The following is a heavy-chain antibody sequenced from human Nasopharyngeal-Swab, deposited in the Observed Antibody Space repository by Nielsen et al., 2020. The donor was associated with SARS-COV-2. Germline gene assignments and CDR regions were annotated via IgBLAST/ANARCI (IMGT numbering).Heavy chain of an antibody. V-gene: IGHV3-9*03. Sequence: SLSLSCAASGFTFDDYGMHWVRQAPGPGKEWVSGINWDGLTIGYADTVKGRFTISRDNAKNSLYLQMNSLGVEDMAFYYCAKATNARYDFWSGSFDYWGQGTLVTVSS. CDR2: INWDGLTI. CDR3: AKATNARYDFWSGSFDY. CDR1: GFTFDDYG. D-gene: IGHD3-3*01. J-gene: IGHJ4*02.